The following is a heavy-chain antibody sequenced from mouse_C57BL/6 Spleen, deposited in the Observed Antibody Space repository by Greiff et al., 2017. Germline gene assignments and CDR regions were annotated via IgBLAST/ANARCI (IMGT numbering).Heavy chain of an antibody. J-gene: IGHJ2*01. CDR2: ISSGSSTI. Sequence: EVNVVESGGGLVKPGGSLKLSCAASGFTFSVYGMHWVRQAPEKGLEWVAYISSGSSTIYYADTVKGRFTISRDNAKNTLFLQMTSLRSEDTAMYYCARTSLHFDYWGQGTTLTVSS. D-gene: IGHD2-10*01. CDR3: ARTSLHFDY. V-gene: IGHV5-17*01. CDR1: GFTFSVYG.